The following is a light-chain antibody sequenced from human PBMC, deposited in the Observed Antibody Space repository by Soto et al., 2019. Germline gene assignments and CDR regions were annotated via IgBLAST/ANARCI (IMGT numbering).Light chain of an antibody. J-gene: IGKJ4*01. V-gene: IGKV3-20*01. CDR3: HQYGSSPLPGGSPLP. CDR1: QSVSGNY. CDR2: GAS. Sequence: ENVLTQSPGTLSLSPGERATLSCRASQSVSGNYLAWYQHKPGQAPRLLIYGASSRATGIADRFSGSGSGTDFTLTVSRLEPEDFAVYYCHQYGSSPLPGGSPLPFGGGTKVEIK.